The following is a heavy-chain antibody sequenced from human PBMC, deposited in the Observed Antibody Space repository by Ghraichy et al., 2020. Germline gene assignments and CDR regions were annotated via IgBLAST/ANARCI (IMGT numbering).Heavy chain of an antibody. J-gene: IGHJ4*02. CDR2: IYYSGST. V-gene: IGHV4-31*03. Sequence: SETLSLTCTVSGGSISSGGYYWSWIRQHPGKGLEWIGYIYYSGSTYYNPSLKSRVTISVDTSKNQFSLKLSSVTAADTAVYYCARVGRLFHFDYWGQGTLVTVSS. D-gene: IGHD3-16*01. CDR1: GGSISSGGYY. CDR3: ARVGRLFHFDY.